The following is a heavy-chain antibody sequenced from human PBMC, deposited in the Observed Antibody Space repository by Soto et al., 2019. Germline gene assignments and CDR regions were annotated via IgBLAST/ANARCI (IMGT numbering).Heavy chain of an antibody. D-gene: IGHD3-22*01. CDR2: ISAYNGNT. CDR3: ARVGYYDSSGYGYYYYYGMDA. V-gene: IGHV1-18*01. J-gene: IGHJ6*02. CDR1: GYTFTSYG. Sequence: ASVKVSCKASGYTFTSYGISWVRQAPGQGLEWMGWISAYNGNTNYAQKLQGRVTMTTDTSTSTAYMELRSLRSDDTAVYYCARVGYYDSSGYGYYYYYGMDAWGQGTTVTAP.